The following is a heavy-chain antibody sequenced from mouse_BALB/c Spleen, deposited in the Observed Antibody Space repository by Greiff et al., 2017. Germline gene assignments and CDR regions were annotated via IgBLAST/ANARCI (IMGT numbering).Heavy chain of an antibody. J-gene: IGHJ4*01. CDR2: ISSGSSTI. V-gene: IGHV5-17*02. D-gene: IGHD1-1*01. CDR3: ARGNYYGSSYVSYAMDY. CDR1: GFTFSSFG. Sequence: EVQRVESGGGLVQPGGSRKLSCAASGFTFSSFGMHWVRQAPEKGLEWVAYISSGSSTIYYADTVKGRFTISRDNPKNTLFLQMTSLRSEDTAMYYCARGNYYGSSYVSYAMDYWGQGTSVTVSS.